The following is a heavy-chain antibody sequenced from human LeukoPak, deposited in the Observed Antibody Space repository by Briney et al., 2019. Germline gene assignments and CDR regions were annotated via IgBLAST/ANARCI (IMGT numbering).Heavy chain of an antibody. Sequence: ASVKVSCKASGYTFTSYAIIWVRQAPGQGLQWMGWINTYNGNTNYAQELQGRVTMTTDSSTSAAYMELRSLRSDDTAVYYCVRGGSGWYEDYWGQGTLVTVSS. CDR2: INTYNGNT. V-gene: IGHV1-18*01. D-gene: IGHD6-19*01. CDR1: GYTFTSYA. J-gene: IGHJ4*02. CDR3: VRGGSGWYEDY.